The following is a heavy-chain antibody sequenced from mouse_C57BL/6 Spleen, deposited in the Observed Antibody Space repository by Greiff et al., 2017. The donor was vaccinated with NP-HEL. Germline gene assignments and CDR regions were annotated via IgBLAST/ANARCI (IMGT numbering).Heavy chain of an antibody. CDR3: AVAGSSYVFDY. D-gene: IGHD1-1*01. CDR1: GYTFTSYW. Sequence: QVQLQQPGAELVKPGASVKLSCKASGYTFTSYWMHWVKQRPGQGLEWIGMIHPNSGSTNYNEKFKSKATLTVDKSSSTAYMQLSSLTSEDSAVYYCAVAGSSYVFDYWGQGTTLTVSS. V-gene: IGHV1-64*01. J-gene: IGHJ2*01. CDR2: IHPNSGST.